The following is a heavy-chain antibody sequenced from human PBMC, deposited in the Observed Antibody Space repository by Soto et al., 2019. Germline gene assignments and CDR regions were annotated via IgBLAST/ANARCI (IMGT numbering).Heavy chain of an antibody. CDR2: ISGNGATT. J-gene: IGHJ4*02. Sequence: EVQLLESGGGLVQPGGSLRLSCAASGFTFSTYAMNWVRQAPVKGLEWVSAISGNGATTYYADSVKGRFTISRDNSKNTLYLQMNSLRPEDTAVYYCAKQTNYCTNGVCFIPDYWGQGTLVTVSS. D-gene: IGHD2-8*01. V-gene: IGHV3-23*01. CDR1: GFTFSTYA. CDR3: AKQTNYCTNGVCFIPDY.